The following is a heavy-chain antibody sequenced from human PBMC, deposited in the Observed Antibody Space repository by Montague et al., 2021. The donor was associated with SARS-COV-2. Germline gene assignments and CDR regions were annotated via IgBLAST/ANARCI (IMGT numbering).Heavy chain of an antibody. CDR1: GFTSSSYA. CDR3: ARDRRYYDSSVYPGVAYNWFDP. J-gene: IGHJ5*02. D-gene: IGHD3-22*01. Sequence: SLRLSCAASGFTSSSYAMHWVRQAPGKGLEWVAVISYDGSNKYYADSVKGRFTISRDNSKNTLYLQMNSLRAEDTAVYYCARDRRYYDSSVYPGVAYNWFDPWGQGTLVTVSS. CDR2: ISYDGSNK. V-gene: IGHV3-30-3*01.